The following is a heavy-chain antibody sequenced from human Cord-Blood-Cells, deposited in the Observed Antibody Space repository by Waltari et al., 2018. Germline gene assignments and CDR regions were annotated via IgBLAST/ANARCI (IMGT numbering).Heavy chain of an antibody. CDR2: ISAYNGNT. D-gene: IGHD2-15*01. CDR1: GYTFTSYG. J-gene: IGHJ4*02. V-gene: IGHV1-18*01. Sequence: QVQLVQSGAEVKKPGASVKVSCKASGYTFTSYGIRWVSQVPGQGLEWMGWISAYNGNTNYAQKLQGRVTMTTDTSTSTAYMELRSLRSDDTAVYYCARGRLGCSGGSCYSFDYWGQGTLVTVSS. CDR3: ARGRLGCSGGSCYSFDY.